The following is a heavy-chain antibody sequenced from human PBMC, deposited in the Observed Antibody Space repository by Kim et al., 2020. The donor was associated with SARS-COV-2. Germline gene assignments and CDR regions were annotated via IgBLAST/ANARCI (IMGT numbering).Heavy chain of an antibody. CDR2: IIPILGIA. CDR3: ARDPPGRRDYYDSRAFGAFDI. Sequence: SVKVSCKASGGTFSSYAISWVRQAPGQGLEWMGRIIPILGIANYAQKFQGRVTITADKSTSTAYMELSSLRSEDTAVYYCARDPPGRRDYYDSRAFGAFDIWGQGTMVTVSS. CDR1: GGTFSSYA. D-gene: IGHD3-22*01. V-gene: IGHV1-69*04. J-gene: IGHJ3*02.